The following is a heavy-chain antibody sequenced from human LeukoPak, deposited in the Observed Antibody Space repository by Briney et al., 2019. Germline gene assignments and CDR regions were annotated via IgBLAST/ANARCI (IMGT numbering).Heavy chain of an antibody. D-gene: IGHD2-21*02. Sequence: GGSLTLSCAASGFTVSGTHMSWVRQAPGKGLEWVSAMYTGGTTYYADSVTGRFTVSRDTSRNKLSLHMDSLRAEDTAVYYCAKDEVTSGGGLTSWGQGTLVIVSS. J-gene: IGHJ5*02. CDR2: MYTGGTT. CDR1: GFTVSGTH. CDR3: AKDEVTSGGGLTS. V-gene: IGHV3-53*01.